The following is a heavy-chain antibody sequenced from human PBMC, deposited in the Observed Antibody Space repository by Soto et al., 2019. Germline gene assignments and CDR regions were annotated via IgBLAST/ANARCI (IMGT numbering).Heavy chain of an antibody. J-gene: IGHJ4*02. D-gene: IGHD1-26*01. CDR3: ARGPAVDVGPTYFDY. CDR2: IIPVSGTT. Sequence: QVQLVQSGAEVKKPGSSVKVSCKAIGGAISSYAISWVRQAPGQGLEWMGGIIPVSGTTTYAQKFQARVTIPADESTTTAYRELSSLRSEDTAVYYWARGPAVDVGPTYFDYWGQGTPVTVSP. CDR1: GGAISSYA. V-gene: IGHV1-69*01.